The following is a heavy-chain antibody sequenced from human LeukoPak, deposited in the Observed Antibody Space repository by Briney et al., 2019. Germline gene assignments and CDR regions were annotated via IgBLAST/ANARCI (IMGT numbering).Heavy chain of an antibody. CDR3: ARGGLRAHYFDY. CDR2: IIPIFGTA. CDR1: EGTFSSYA. D-gene: IGHD2-15*01. Sequence: GASVKVSCKASEGTFSSYAISWVRQAPGQGLEWMGGIIPIFGTANYAQKFQGRVTITADESTSTAYMELSSLRSEDTAVYYCARGGLRAHYFDYWGQGTLVTVTS. J-gene: IGHJ4*02. V-gene: IGHV1-69*13.